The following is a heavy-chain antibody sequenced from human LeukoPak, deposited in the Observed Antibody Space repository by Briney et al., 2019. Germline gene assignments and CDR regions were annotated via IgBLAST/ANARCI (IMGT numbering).Heavy chain of an antibody. J-gene: IGHJ4*02. CDR2: IYYSGNT. D-gene: IGHD3-22*01. CDR1: GFTVSSHY. CDR3: ARRLHDGGGHHYFDY. Sequence: GSLRLSCAASGFTVSSHYMSWVRQAPGKGLEWIGSIYYSGNTYYNPSLKSRVTMSVDTSKSQFSLKMSSVTAADTAVYYCARRLHDGGGHHYFDYWGQGTLVTVSS. V-gene: IGHV4-39*01.